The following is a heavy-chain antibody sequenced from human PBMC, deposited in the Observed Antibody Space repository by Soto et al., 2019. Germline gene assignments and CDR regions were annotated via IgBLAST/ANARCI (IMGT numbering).Heavy chain of an antibody. CDR3: ASDPIDIVAIP. Sequence: XESLKISCKGSGYSFTSYWISWVRQMPGKGLEWMGRIDPSDSYTNYSPSFQGHVTISADKSISTAYLQWSSLKASDTAMYYCASDPIDIVAIPWGQGTLVTVLL. CDR2: IDPSDSYT. CDR1: GYSFTSYW. J-gene: IGHJ5*02. D-gene: IGHD5-12*01. V-gene: IGHV5-10-1*01.